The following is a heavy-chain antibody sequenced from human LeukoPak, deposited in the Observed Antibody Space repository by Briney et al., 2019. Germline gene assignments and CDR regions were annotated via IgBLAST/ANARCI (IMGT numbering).Heavy chain of an antibody. CDR2: IYYSGST. D-gene: IGHD3-10*01. V-gene: IGHV4-59*01. J-gene: IGHJ5*02. CDR3: ARHGKEKRITMVRGVYNWFDP. CDR1: GGSISSYY. Sequence: ASETLSLTCTVSGGSISSYYWSWIRQPPGKGLEWIGYIYYSGSTNYNPSLKSRVTISVDTSKNQFSLKLSSVPAADTAVYYCARHGKEKRITMVRGVYNWFDPWGQGTLVTVSS.